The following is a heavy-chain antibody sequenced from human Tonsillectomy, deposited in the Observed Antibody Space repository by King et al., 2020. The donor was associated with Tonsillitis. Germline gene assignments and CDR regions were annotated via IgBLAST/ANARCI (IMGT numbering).Heavy chain of an antibody. J-gene: IGHJ3*02. V-gene: IGHV3-48*03. CDR3: ARDQSATWYKRNALYI. CDR2: ISSGSTI. D-gene: IGHD1-1*01. CDR1: GFIFSTYE. Sequence: EVQLVQSGGGLVQPGGSLRLSCAASGFIFSTYEMNWVRQAPGKGLEWISYISSGSTIYYADSVKGRFTISRDNAKNSLYLQMNSLRAEDTAVYYCARDQSATWYKRNALYIWGQGTMVTVSS.